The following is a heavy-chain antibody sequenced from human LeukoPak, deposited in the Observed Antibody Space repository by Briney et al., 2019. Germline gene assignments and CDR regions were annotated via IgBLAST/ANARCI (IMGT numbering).Heavy chain of an antibody. CDR2: IYPGDSDT. D-gene: IGHD3-22*01. Sequence: GESLKISGQGSGYLLTRYLLDLVRQMPGKGLEWTGIIYPGDSDTRYSPSFQGQVTISADKSISTAYLQWSSLKASDTAMYYGARPAHQYYYDSSGSNWFDPCGQGTLVTVSS. CDR3: ARPAHQYYYDSSGSNWFDP. J-gene: IGHJ5*02. V-gene: IGHV5-51*01. CDR1: GYLLTRYL.